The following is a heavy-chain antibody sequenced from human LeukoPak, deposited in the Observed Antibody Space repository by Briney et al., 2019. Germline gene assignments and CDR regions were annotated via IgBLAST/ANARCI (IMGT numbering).Heavy chain of an antibody. V-gene: IGHV3-7*01. Sequence: GGSLRLSCAASGFTFSSYWMSWVRQAPGKGLEWVANIKQDGSEKYYVDSVKGRFTITRDNAKNSLYLQMNSLRAEDTAVYYCARDKIVGATNFDYWGQGTLVTVSS. CDR2: IKQDGSEK. D-gene: IGHD1-26*01. CDR1: GFTFSSYW. CDR3: ARDKIVGATNFDY. J-gene: IGHJ4*02.